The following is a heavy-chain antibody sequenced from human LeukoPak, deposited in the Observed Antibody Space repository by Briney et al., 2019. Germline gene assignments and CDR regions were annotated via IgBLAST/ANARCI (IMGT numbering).Heavy chain of an antibody. J-gene: IGHJ5*02. Sequence: PSETLSLTCTVSGGSISGYYWSWIRQPAGKGLEWIGRIYTSGSTNYNPSLKSRVTISVDTSKNQFSLKLSSVTAADTAVYYCARAPGGYYYGSGSYSENWFDPWGQGTLVTVSS. V-gene: IGHV4-4*07. D-gene: IGHD3-10*01. CDR1: GGSISGYY. CDR2: IYTSGST. CDR3: ARAPGGYYYGSGSYSENWFDP.